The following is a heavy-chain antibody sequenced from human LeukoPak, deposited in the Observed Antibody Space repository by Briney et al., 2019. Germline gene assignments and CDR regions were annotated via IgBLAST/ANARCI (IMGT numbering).Heavy chain of an antibody. CDR1: GGTFSSYA. V-gene: IGHV1-69*13. Sequence: SVKVSCKASGGTFSSYAISWVRQAPGQGLEWMGGIIPIFGTANYAQKFQGRVTITADESTSTAYMELSSLRSEDTAVYYCARDRDGSGSYEVSFDYWGQGTLVTVSS. CDR2: IIPIFGTA. J-gene: IGHJ4*02. CDR3: ARDRDGSGSYEVSFDY. D-gene: IGHD3-10*01.